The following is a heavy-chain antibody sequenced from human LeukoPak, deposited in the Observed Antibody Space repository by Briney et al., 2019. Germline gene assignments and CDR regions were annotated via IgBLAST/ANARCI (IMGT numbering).Heavy chain of an antibody. V-gene: IGHV3-74*01. J-gene: IGHJ4*02. CDR1: GFTFSSYW. D-gene: IGHD1-14*01. Sequence: GGSLRLSCAASGFTFSSYWMHWVRQAPGKGRVWVSRINSDGSSTSYADSVKGRFTISRDNAKNTLYLQMNSLRAEDTAVYYCARAGQFDYFDYWGQGTLVTVSS. CDR2: INSDGSST. CDR3: ARAGQFDYFDY.